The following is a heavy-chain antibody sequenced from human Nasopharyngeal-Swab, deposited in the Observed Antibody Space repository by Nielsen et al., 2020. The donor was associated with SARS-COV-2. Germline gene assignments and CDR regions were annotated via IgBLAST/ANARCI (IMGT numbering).Heavy chain of an antibody. Sequence: SETLSLTCTVSGASITTSYWSWIRQPPGKGLEWIGYIYYSGSTNYNPSLKSRVTISVDTSKNQFSLKLSSVTAADTAVYYCARGYDSSGYYYPLDYWGQGTLVTVSS. J-gene: IGHJ4*02. CDR1: GASITTSY. CDR2: IYYSGST. D-gene: IGHD3-22*01. V-gene: IGHV4-59*01. CDR3: ARGYDSSGYYYPLDY.